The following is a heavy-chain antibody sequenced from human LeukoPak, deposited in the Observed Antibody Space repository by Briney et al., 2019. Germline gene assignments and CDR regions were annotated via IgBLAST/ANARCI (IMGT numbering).Heavy chain of an antibody. CDR2: INYYWSAT. D-gene: IGHD3-10*01. Sequence: SVSLSCEASEFTFSHYWLHWVRQAPGKGLVWVSRINYYWSATTYADSVKGRLTISRDNAKNTLYIQMNSLRADDTAVYYCAREVIRGGKRYYSYWYGMDVWGQGTTVTVSS. CDR3: AREVIRGGKRYYSYWYGMDV. J-gene: IGHJ6*02. V-gene: IGHV3-74*01. CDR1: EFTFSHYW.